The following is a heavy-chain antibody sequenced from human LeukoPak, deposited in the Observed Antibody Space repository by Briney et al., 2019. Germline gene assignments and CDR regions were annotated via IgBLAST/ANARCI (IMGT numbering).Heavy chain of an antibody. CDR2: ICYDGSNK. CDR1: GFTFSSYG. J-gene: IGHJ4*02. V-gene: IGHV3-33*06. CDR3: AKGGGDDTYFDY. D-gene: IGHD2-21*02. Sequence: PGRSLRLSCAASGFTFSSYGMHWVRQAPGQGLEWVAVICYDGSNKYYADSVKGRFTISRDNSKNTLYLQLNSLRSEDTAVYYCAKGGGDDTYFDYWGQGTLVTVSS.